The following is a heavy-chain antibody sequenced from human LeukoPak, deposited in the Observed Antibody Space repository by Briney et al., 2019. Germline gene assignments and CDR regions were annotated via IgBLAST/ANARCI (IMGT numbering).Heavy chain of an antibody. CDR2: ISSSSDYI. J-gene: IGHJ4*02. CDR3: ARGNIKSDY. V-gene: IGHV3-21*01. CDR1: GFTFSTYI. Sequence: GGSLRLSCAASGFTFSTYIMNWVRQAPGKGLEWVSSISSSSDYIYYVDSVKGRFTISRDNAKKSLYLQLNSLRAEDTAVYYCARGNIKSDYWGQGTLVTVSS.